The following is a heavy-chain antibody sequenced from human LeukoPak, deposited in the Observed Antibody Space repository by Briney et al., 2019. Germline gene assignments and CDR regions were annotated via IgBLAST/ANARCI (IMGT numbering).Heavy chain of an antibody. CDR3: ARQGGYSYGYLGAFDI. CDR2: INHSGST. Sequence: SETLSLTCAVYGGSFSGYYWSWIRQPPGKGLEWIGEINHSGSTNYNPSLKSRVTISVDTSKNQFSLKLSSVTAADTAVYYCARQGGYSYGYLGAFDIWGQGTMVTVSS. V-gene: IGHV4-34*01. J-gene: IGHJ3*02. CDR1: GGSFSGYY. D-gene: IGHD5-18*01.